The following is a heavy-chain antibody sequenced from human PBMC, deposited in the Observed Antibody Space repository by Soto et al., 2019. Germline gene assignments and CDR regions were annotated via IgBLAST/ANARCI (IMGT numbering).Heavy chain of an antibody. V-gene: IGHV4-59*01. CDR3: AREILGTYFYGMDV. D-gene: IGHD1-26*01. J-gene: IGHJ6*02. CDR2: ISYRGIT. Sequence: QVQLQESGPGLVKPSETLSLTCTVSGGSISSYDWNWIRQPPGKGLEVIGYISYRGITNYNPSLKSRVTISVDTSKNQFSLRLRSVTDADTAIYYCAREILGTYFYGMDVWGQGTTVTVSS. CDR1: GGSISSYD.